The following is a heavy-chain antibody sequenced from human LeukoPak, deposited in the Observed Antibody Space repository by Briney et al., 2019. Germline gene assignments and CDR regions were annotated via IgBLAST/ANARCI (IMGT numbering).Heavy chain of an antibody. J-gene: IGHJ5*02. CDR1: GYTFTSYG. V-gene: IGHV1-18*01. Sequence: ASVKVSCKASGYTFTSYGISWVRQAPGQGLEWMGWISAYNGNTNYAQKLQGRVTMTTDTSTSTAYMELRSLRSDDTAVYYYARFGAAAVQNWFDPWGQGTLVTVSS. D-gene: IGHD6-13*01. CDR2: ISAYNGNT. CDR3: ARFGAAAVQNWFDP.